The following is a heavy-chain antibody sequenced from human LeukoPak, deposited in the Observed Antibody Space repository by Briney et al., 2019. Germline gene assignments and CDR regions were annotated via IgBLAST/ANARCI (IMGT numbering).Heavy chain of an antibody. D-gene: IGHD3-22*01. CDR3: AKEGFYYQDSSGYSGP. CDR1: GYTFTSYG. V-gene: IGHV1-18*01. J-gene: IGHJ5*02. Sequence: ASVKVSCKASGYTFTSYGISWVRQAPGQGLEWMGWISGYNGYTNYAQKLQGRVTMTTDTSTSTAYMEVRSLRSDDTAVYYCAKEGFYYQDSSGYSGPWGQGTLVTVSS. CDR2: ISGYNGYT.